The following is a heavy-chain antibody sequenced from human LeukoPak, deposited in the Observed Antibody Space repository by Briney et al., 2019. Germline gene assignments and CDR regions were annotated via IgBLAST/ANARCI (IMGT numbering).Heavy chain of an antibody. Sequence: GRSLRLSCAASGFTFSSYGMHWVRQAPGKGLEWVAVISYDGSNKYYADSVKGRFTISRDNSKNTLYLQMNSLRAEDTAVYYCAKDGDIVVVPAAYYFDYWGQGTLATVSS. CDR2: ISYDGSNK. V-gene: IGHV3-30*18. CDR1: GFTFSSYG. D-gene: IGHD2-2*01. CDR3: AKDGDIVVVPAAYYFDY. J-gene: IGHJ4*02.